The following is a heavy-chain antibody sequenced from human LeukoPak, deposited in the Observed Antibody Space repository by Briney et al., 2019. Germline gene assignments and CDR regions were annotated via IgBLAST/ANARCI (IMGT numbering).Heavy chain of an antibody. D-gene: IGHD1-7*01. CDR1: GYSISSGYY. J-gene: IGHJ4*02. V-gene: IGHV4-38-2*01. CDR3: ARHRSLDRGTTVLDY. CDR2: IYHSGST. Sequence: SETLSLTCAVSGYSISSGYYWCWIPQPPGKGLGWTGSIYHSGSTYYNPSLKSRVTISVDTSKNQFSLKLSSVTAADTAVYYCARHRSLDRGTTVLDYWGQGTLVTVSS.